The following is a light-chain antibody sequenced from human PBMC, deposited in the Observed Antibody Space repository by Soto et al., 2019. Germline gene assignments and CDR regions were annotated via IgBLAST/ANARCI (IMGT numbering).Light chain of an antibody. V-gene: IGLV2-8*01. CDR1: INDVGGYNY. Sequence: QSALTQPPSASGSPGQSVTISCAGNINDVGGYNYVSWYQQHPGKVPQLMIYQVTKRPSGVPDRFSASKSDTTASLTISGLQAEDEGDYYCMSYAGGNRFVFGTGTKVTVL. J-gene: IGLJ1*01. CDR2: QVT. CDR3: MSYAGGNRFV.